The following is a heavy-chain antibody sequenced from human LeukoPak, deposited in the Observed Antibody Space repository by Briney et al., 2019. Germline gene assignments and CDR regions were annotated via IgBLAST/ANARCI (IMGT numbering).Heavy chain of an antibody. Sequence: GGSLRLSCEASGFSFSSYSMNWVGQAPGKGLEWVSYISSSGNAISYADSVKGRFTISRDNAKNSLYLQMNSLRAEDTAVYYCYCSSTSCSVSWGQGTLVSVSS. CDR1: GFSFSSYS. J-gene: IGHJ5*02. CDR3: YCSSTSCSVS. CDR2: ISSSGNAI. D-gene: IGHD2-2*01. V-gene: IGHV3-48*04.